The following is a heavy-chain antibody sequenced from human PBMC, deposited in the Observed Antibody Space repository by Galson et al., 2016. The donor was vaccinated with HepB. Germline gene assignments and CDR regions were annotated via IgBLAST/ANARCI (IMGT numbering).Heavy chain of an antibody. J-gene: IGHJ4*02. CDR1: GYNFNSYW. CDR3: AGSESPESRY. V-gene: IGHV5-51*01. Sequence: QSGAEVKKPGESLKISCEGSGYNFNSYWIGWVRQMPGKGLEWMGIIWPGDSDTRYSPSFQGQVTISADKSVSTAYLQWTSLKASDSAMYFCAGSESPESRYWGQGTLVTVSS. D-gene: IGHD6-6*01. CDR2: IWPGDSDT.